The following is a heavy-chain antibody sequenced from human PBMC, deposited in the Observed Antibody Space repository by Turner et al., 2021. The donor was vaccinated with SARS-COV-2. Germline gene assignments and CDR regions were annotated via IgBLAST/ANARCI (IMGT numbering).Heavy chain of an antibody. D-gene: IGHD3-3*01. V-gene: IGHV1-24*01. CDR2: FDPEDGET. Sequence: QVQLVQSGAEVKKPGASVKVSCKVSGSTLTELSMHWVRQARGKGLEWMGGFDPEDGETIYAQKFQGRVTMTEDTSTDTAYMELSSLRSEDTAVYYCATSNTIFGVVTNYYYYYGMDVWGQGTTVTVSS. CDR1: GSTLTELS. CDR3: ATSNTIFGVVTNYYYYYGMDV. J-gene: IGHJ6*02.